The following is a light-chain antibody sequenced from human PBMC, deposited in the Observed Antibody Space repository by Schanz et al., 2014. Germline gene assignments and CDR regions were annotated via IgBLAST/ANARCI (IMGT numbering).Light chain of an antibody. J-gene: IGLJ3*02. CDR1: SSDVGGYNY. Sequence: QSALTQPPSASGSPGQSVTISCTGTSSDVGGYNYVSWYQQHPGKAPKLMIYDVSNRPSGISNRFSGSKSVNTASLTISGLQAEDEADYYCTSYTGSGTLWVFGGGTKLTVL. CDR3: TSYTGSGTLWV. CDR2: DVS. V-gene: IGLV2-14*01.